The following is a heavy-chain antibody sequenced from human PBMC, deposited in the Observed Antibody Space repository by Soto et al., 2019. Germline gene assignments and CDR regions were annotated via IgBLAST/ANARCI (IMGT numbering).Heavy chain of an antibody. CDR3: AKVLHPTYYYDSSGYYSSMVHSLTPLIDY. D-gene: IGHD3-22*01. Sequence: GGSLRLSCVASGFTFSSYGMHWVRQAPGKGLEWVAVISYDGSNKYYADSVKGRFTISRDNSKNTLYLQMNSLRAEDTAVYYCAKVLHPTYYYDSSGYYSSMVHSLTPLIDYWGQGTLVTVSS. CDR2: ISYDGSNK. J-gene: IGHJ4*02. CDR1: GFTFSSYG. V-gene: IGHV3-30*18.